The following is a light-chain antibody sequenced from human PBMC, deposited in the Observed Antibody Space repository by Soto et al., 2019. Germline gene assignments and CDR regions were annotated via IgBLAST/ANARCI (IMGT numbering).Light chain of an antibody. V-gene: IGKV1-27*01. CDR3: QKYNSAPALT. CDR2: AAS. CDR1: QGISNY. Sequence: DIQMTQSPSSLSASVGDRVTITCRASQGISNYLAWYQQKPGKVPKLLIYAASTLQSGVPSRFCGSGSGTDFTLTISSLQPEDVATYYCQKYNSAPALTFGGGTKVEIK. J-gene: IGKJ4*01.